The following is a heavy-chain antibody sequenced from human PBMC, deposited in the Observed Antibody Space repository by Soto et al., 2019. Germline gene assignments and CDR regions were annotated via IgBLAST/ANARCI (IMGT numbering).Heavy chain of an antibody. Sequence: SETLSLTCTVSGGSISSGDYYWSWIRQPPGKGLEWIGYVYYSGSTNYNPSLKSRVTISVDTSKNQFSLKLSSVTAADTAVYYCASADILTGIPFDYWGQGTLVTVSS. J-gene: IGHJ4*02. V-gene: IGHV4-61*08. CDR2: VYYSGST. CDR1: GGSISSGDYY. D-gene: IGHD3-9*01. CDR3: ASADILTGIPFDY.